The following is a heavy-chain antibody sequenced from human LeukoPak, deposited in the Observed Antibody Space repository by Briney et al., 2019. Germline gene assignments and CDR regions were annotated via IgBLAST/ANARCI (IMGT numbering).Heavy chain of an antibody. J-gene: IGHJ4*02. V-gene: IGHV3-21*04. CDR3: AKGHYSESSGYFDY. CDR1: GFTFSSYS. D-gene: IGHD3-22*01. CDR2: ISSSSSYI. Sequence: GGSLRLSCAASGFTFSSYSMTWVRQAPGKGLEWVSSISSSSSYIYCADSVKGRFTISRDNSKITLYLQMNSLRAEDTAVYYCAKGHYSESSGYFDYWGQGTLVTVSS.